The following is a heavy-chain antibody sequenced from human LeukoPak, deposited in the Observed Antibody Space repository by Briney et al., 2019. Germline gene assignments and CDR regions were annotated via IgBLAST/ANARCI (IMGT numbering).Heavy chain of an antibody. CDR2: IYASGNT. CDR3: AILGWSASSCSRFDP. J-gene: IGHJ5*02. Sequence: SETLSLTCSVSGHSIGIYYWSWIRQPAGKGLEWIGHIYASGNTAYNPSLKSRSTMSVDTSKTQFSLKLSSATAADTAGYYCAILGWSASSCSRFDPWGEGTLVTVSS. D-gene: IGHD2-2*01. CDR1: GHSIGIYY. V-gene: IGHV4-4*07.